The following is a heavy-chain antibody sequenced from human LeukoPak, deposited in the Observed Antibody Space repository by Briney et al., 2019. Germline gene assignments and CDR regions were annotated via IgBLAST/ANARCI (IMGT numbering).Heavy chain of an antibody. CDR2: IYFSGCT. J-gene: IGHJ4*02. CDR3: ARGPSGYSGYEFDY. V-gene: IGHV4-59*01. Sequence: SETLSLTCTVSGGSIRPYYWSWIRQPPGKGLEWIAYIYFSGCTSYHHSLESRVTISVDTSKNQFTLKLSSVTAADTAVYYGARGPSGYSGYEFDYWGQGTLVTVSS. D-gene: IGHD5-12*01. CDR1: GGSIRPYY.